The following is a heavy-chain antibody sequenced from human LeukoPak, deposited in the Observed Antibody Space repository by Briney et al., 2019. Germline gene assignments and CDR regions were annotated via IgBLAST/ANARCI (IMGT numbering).Heavy chain of an antibody. CDR2: ISYDGSNK. D-gene: IGHD3-3*01. CDR3: ARLSGGDFWSGPRRLDFDY. Sequence: PGRSLRLSCAASGFTFSSYAMHWVRQAPGKGLEWVAVISYDGSNKYYADSVKGRFTISRDNSKNTLYLQMNSLRAEDTAVYYCARLSGGDFWSGPRRLDFDYWGQGTLVTVSS. V-gene: IGHV3-30-3*01. CDR1: GFTFSSYA. J-gene: IGHJ4*02.